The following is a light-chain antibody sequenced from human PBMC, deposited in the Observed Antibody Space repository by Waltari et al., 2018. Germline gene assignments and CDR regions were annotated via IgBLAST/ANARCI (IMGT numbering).Light chain of an antibody. CDR3: QIFHDTAFHVI. CDR2: YDT. CDR1: HIARHR. J-gene: IGLJ2*01. Sequence: YVLPQPPSVSVAPGYTANIPCAEHHIARHRVHWYQHRPGQAPGLVMSYDTGRPLGIPERFSGSNSGSTATLTIRKVEAGDEADYYCQIFHDTAFHVIFGGGTKLTV. V-gene: IGLV3-21*01.